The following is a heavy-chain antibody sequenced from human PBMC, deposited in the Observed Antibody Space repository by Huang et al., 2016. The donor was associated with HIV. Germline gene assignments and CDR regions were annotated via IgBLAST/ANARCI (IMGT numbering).Heavy chain of an antibody. CDR1: GFTFSSDA. CDR2: ITGRGSSS. D-gene: IGHD6-13*01. V-gene: IGHV3-23*01. Sequence: QLLESGGGLVSPGGSLRLSCAASGFTFSSDAMSWVGQAPGTGLEWVSRITGRGSSSYSADSVEGRCTISRDKSKNTKYRPMESLRAEDTAKDFCAKADSGAAAGSLVDYWGQRTLVTVSS. CDR3: AKADSGAAAGSLVDY. J-gene: IGHJ4*02.